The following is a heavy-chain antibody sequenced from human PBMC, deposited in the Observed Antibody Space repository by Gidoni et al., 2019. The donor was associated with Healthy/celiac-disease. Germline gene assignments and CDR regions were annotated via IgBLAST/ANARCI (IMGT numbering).Heavy chain of an antibody. D-gene: IGHD4-17*01. CDR2: IYYSGST. J-gene: IGHJ3*02. CDR3: ARERTTVTRDAFDI. CDR1: GGSISSSSYY. Sequence: QLQLPESGPGLVKPSETLSLTCTVSGGSISSSSYYWGWIRQPPGKGLEWIGSIYYSGSTYYNPSLKSRVTISVDTSKNQFSLKLSSVTAADTAVYYCARERTTVTRDAFDIWGQGTMVTVSS. V-gene: IGHV4-39*01.